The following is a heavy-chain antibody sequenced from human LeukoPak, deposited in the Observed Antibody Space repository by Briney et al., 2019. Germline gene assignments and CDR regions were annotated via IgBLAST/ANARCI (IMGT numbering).Heavy chain of an antibody. CDR3: ARDLGAPDDY. Sequence: PGGSLRLSCASSGFTFSKYWMHWVRQAPGKGLVWVSRINADGTGTNYADSVKGRFTISRDNAKNTLYLQMNSLRAEDTAVYFCARDLGAPDDYWGPGTPVTGSS. D-gene: IGHD3-10*01. CDR2: INADGTGT. CDR1: GFTFSKYW. V-gene: IGHV3-74*01. J-gene: IGHJ4*02.